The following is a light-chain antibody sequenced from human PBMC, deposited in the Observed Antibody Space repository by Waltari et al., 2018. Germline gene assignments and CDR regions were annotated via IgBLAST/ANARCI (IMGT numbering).Light chain of an antibody. V-gene: IGKV4-1*01. J-gene: IGKJ2*01. CDR1: QNLLYNSDNKNY. Sequence: DIVMTQSPDSLAVSLGERVTINCRSSQNLLYNSDNKNYLAWFQQKPGQPPKLLIYGASTRESGVPDRFSGSVSGTEFTLTISSLQAADVAVYYCQQCYSTPYTFGQGTKLEIK. CDR3: QQCYSTPYT. CDR2: GAS.